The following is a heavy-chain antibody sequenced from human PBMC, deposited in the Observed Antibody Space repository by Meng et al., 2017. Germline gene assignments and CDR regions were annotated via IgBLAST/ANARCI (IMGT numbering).Heavy chain of an antibody. D-gene: IGHD1-26*01. Sequence: QRHQSGPGLVKPSQPLSLICAISGDSVPSNSAAWNWIRQSPSRGLEWLGRAYYRSKWYHDYAESVKSRISIDPDTSKNQFSLQLRSVTPEDSAVYYCARGSYSFDSWGQRTLVTVSS. CDR3: ARGSYSFDS. J-gene: IGHJ4*02. CDR1: GDSVPSNSAA. CDR2: AYYRSKWYH. V-gene: IGHV6-1*01.